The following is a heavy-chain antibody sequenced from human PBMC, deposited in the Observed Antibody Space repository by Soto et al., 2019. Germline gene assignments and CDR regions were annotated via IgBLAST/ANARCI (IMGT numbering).Heavy chain of an antibody. CDR2: IYPGDSDT. CDR1: GYSFTSYW. D-gene: IGHD5-18*01. Sequence: PGESLKISCKGSGYSFTSYWIGLVRQMPGKGLEWMGIIYPGDSDTRYSPSFQGQVTISADKSISTAYLQWSSLKASDAAMYYCARVPVDTAMVTSRPTNDAFDIWGQGTMVTVSS. J-gene: IGHJ3*02. V-gene: IGHV5-51*01. CDR3: ARVPVDTAMVTSRPTNDAFDI.